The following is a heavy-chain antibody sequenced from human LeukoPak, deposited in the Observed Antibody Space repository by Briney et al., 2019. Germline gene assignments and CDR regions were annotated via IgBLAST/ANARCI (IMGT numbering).Heavy chain of an antibody. J-gene: IGHJ4*02. V-gene: IGHV4-59*08. D-gene: IGHD1-1*01. CDR3: ARRRGWKQQLVYFDY. Sequence: SETLSLTCTVSGGSITSYYWSWIRQPPGKGLGWIGYLFHSGTRRYNPSLRSRVTISADTTKNQIFLTLNSTTAADTAVYYCARRRGWKQQLVYFDYWGQGTLASVSS. CDR1: GGSITSYY. CDR2: LFHSGTR.